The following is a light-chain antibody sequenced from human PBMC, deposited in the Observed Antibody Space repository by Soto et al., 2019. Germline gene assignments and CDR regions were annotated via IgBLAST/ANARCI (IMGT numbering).Light chain of an antibody. Sequence: QSVLTQPASVSGSPGQSITISCTGTSSDVGGYNYVSWYHQHPGKAPKLLIYEVSNRPSGVSNRFSGSKSGNTASLTISGLQAEDEGDYYCSSYRSSSTQVVFGGGTKVTVL. CDR2: EVS. J-gene: IGLJ2*01. CDR1: SSDVGGYNY. CDR3: SSYRSSSTQVV. V-gene: IGLV2-14*01.